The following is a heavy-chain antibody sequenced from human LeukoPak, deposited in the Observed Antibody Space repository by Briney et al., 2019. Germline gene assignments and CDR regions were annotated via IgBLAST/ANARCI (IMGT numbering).Heavy chain of an antibody. Sequence: EASVKVSCKASGYTFTSYVISWVRQAPGQGLEWMGWISAYNGNTNYAQKLQGRVTMTTDTSTSTAYMELRSLRSDDTAVYYCARVDSGGHSDFDYFDYWGQGTLVTVSS. D-gene: IGHD4-23*01. V-gene: IGHV1-18*01. CDR2: ISAYNGNT. CDR1: GYTFTSYV. CDR3: ARVDSGGHSDFDYFDY. J-gene: IGHJ4*02.